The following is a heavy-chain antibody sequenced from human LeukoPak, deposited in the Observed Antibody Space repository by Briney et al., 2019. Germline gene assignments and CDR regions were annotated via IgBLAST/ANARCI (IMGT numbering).Heavy chain of an antibody. V-gene: IGHV3-15*01. CDR2: IKSKTDGGTT. J-gene: IGHJ4*02. Sequence: GGSLRLSCAASGFTFSNAWMSWVRQAPGKGLEWVGRIKSKTDGGTTDYAAPVKGRFTISRDDSKNTLYLQMNSLKTEDTAVYYCTTLGITIFGVVIPDLDYWGQGTLVTVSS. CDR1: GFTFSNAW. CDR3: TTLGITIFGVVIPDLDY. D-gene: IGHD3-3*01.